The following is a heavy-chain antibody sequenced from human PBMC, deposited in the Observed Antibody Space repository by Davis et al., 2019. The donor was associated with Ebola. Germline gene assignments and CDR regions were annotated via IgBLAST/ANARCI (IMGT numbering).Heavy chain of an antibody. CDR1: GYTFTSYD. CDR3: ARAAPGRGICTGGSCFSVSRNAMDV. J-gene: IGHJ6*03. D-gene: IGHD2-15*01. Sequence: AASVKVSCKASGYTFTSYDINWVRQATGQGPEWMGWMNPNSGNTGFAQNFQGRVTMTRDNYISTAYMELSSLRSEDTAVYYCARAAPGRGICTGGSCFSVSRNAMDVWGEGTMVTVSS. V-gene: IGHV1-8*01. CDR2: MNPNSGNT.